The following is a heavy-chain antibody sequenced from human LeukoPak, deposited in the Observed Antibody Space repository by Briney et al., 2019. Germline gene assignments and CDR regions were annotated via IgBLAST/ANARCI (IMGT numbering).Heavy chain of an antibody. CDR2: ISAYNGNT. Sequence: ASVKVSCKASGYTFTSYGISWVRQAPGQGPEWMGWISAYNGNTNYAQKLQGRVTMTTDTSTSTAYMELRSLRSDDTAVYYCARRYSSGWYANSGWFDPWGQGTLVTVSS. CDR1: GYTFTSYG. J-gene: IGHJ5*02. CDR3: ARRYSSGWYANSGWFDP. V-gene: IGHV1-18*01. D-gene: IGHD6-19*01.